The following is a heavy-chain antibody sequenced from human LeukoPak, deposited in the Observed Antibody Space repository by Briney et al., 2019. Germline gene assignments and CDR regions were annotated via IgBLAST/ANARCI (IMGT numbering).Heavy chain of an antibody. CDR1: RFTFSSYA. D-gene: IGHD3-10*02. CDR2: ISGSGGST. J-gene: IGHJ5*02. CDR3: AKSHVVRGHNWFDP. V-gene: IGHV3-23*01. Sequence: PGGSLRLSCATSRFTFSSYAMSWVSQAPGKGLEWVSAISGSGGSTYYADSVKGRFTISRDNSKNTLYLQMNSLRAEDTAVYYCAKSHVVRGHNWFDPWGQGSLVTVSS.